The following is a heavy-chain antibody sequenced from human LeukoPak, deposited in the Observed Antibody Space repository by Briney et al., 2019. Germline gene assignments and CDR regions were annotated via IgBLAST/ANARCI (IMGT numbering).Heavy chain of an antibody. CDR1: GGSISSGDYY. V-gene: IGHV4-61*08. J-gene: IGHJ3*02. Sequence: PSETLSLTSNVSGGSISSGDYYWSWIRQPPGKGLEWIGYIYYSGSTNYNPSLKSRVTISVDTSKNQFSLKLSSVTAADTAVYYCARERIAATEAFDIWGQGTMVTVSS. CDR2: IYYSGST. D-gene: IGHD6-6*01. CDR3: ARERIAATEAFDI.